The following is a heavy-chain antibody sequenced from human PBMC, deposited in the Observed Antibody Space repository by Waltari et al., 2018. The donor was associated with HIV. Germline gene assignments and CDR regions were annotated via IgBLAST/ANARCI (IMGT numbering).Heavy chain of an antibody. D-gene: IGHD3-22*01. V-gene: IGHV4-59*01. Sequence: QVQLQESGPGLVKPSETLSLTCTVPGGPISSYYWSWIRQPPGKGREWIGYIYYSGSTNYNPSLKSRVTISVDTSKNQFSLKLSSVTAADTAVYYCARALTRHYYDSSGYFGAFDIWGQGTMVTVSS. CDR1: GGPISSYY. CDR2: IYYSGST. J-gene: IGHJ3*02. CDR3: ARALTRHYYDSSGYFGAFDI.